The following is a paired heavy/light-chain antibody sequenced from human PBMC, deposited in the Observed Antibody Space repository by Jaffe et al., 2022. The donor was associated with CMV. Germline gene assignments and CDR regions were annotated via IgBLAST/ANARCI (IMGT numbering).Light chain of an antibody. CDR3: QQYNNWPRT. CDR2: DAS. Sequence: EIVMTQSPATLSVSPGERATLSCRASQSVRNKLAWYQQKPGQPPRLLMYDASTRATGIPARFSGSGSGTDFTLTISSLQSEDFAVYHCQQYNNWPRTFGQGTKVEIK. CDR1: QSVRNK. V-gene: IGKV3-15*01. J-gene: IGKJ1*01.
Heavy chain of an antibody. D-gene: IGHD3-16*01. CDR3: AKGSSGAVLLDYWYFDL. CDR2: INWNSGSL. V-gene: IGHV3-9*01. CDR1: GFTFDDYA. Sequence: EVQLVESGGGLVQPGRSLRLSCAASGFTFDDYAMHWVRQVPGKGLEWVSGINWNSGSLDFADSVKGRFTISRDNAKNSLYLHMSSLRLDDTALYYCAKGSSGAVLLDYWYFDLWGRGTLVTVSS. J-gene: IGHJ2*01.